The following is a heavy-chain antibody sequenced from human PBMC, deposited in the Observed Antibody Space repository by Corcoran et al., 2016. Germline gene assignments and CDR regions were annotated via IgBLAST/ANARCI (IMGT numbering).Heavy chain of an antibody. Sequence: QVQLQQWGAGLLKPSETLSLTCEVYGGSFSDHYWSWIRQSPGKGLEWIGQISHSGRTTYNPSLKSRITMSADTSKKQFSLKVNSVSAADTAVYYCARHRQSGWYFDLWGRDTLVTVSS. CDR2: ISHSGRT. D-gene: IGHD3-10*01. CDR1: GGSFSDHY. V-gene: IGHV4-34*01. J-gene: IGHJ2*01. CDR3: ARHRQSGWYFDL.